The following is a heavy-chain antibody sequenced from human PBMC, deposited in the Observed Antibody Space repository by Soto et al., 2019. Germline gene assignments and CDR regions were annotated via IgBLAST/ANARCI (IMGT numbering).Heavy chain of an antibody. J-gene: IGHJ5*02. D-gene: IGHD2-2*01. V-gene: IGHV3-21*01. Sequence: GGSLRLSCAASGFTFSSYSMNWVRQAPGKGLEWVSSISSSTSYIYYADSVKGRFTISRDNAKNSLYLQMNSLRAEDTAVYYCVRSVIPAAHNWFDTWGQGTLVTVSS. CDR3: VRSVIPAAHNWFDT. CDR1: GFTFSSYS. CDR2: ISSSTSYI.